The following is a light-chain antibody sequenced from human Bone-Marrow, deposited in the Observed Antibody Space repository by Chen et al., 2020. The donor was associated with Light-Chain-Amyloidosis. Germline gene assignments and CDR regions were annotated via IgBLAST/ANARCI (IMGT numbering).Light chain of an antibody. CDR2: EVS. Sequence: QSALTQPASVSGSPGPSIPLPCTGTSSDVGSYNLVSWYQQHPGQAPKLMIYEVSKRPSGVSNRFSGSKSGNTASLTISGLQAEDEADYYCCSYAGSSTWVFGGGTNLTVL. V-gene: IGLV2-23*02. CDR1: SSDVGSYNL. J-gene: IGLJ3*02. CDR3: CSYAGSSTWV.